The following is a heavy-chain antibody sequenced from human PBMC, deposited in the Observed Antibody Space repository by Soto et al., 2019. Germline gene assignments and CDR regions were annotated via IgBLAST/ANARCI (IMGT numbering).Heavy chain of an antibody. CDR3: ARDRGPYCSGGSCYDYYYYGMDV. J-gene: IGHJ6*02. CDR1: GDSVSSNSAA. V-gene: IGHV6-1*01. Sequence: PSQTLSLTCAISGDSVSSNSAAWNWIRQSPSRGLEWLGRTYYRSKWYNDYAVSVKSRITINPDTSKNQFSLQLNSVTPEDTAVYYCARDRGPYCSGGSCYDYYYYGMDVWGQGTTVTVSS. D-gene: IGHD2-15*01. CDR2: TYYRSKWYN.